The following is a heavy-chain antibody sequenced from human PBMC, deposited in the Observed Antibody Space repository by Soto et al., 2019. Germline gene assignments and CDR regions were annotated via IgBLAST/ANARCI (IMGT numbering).Heavy chain of an antibody. D-gene: IGHD2-15*01. J-gene: IGHJ4*02. CDR3: AKYRRTDAEGYTFDY. Sequence: SDTRSLTCTVSVDVISGYYWSWIRQPPGKGLQWIGYIYYSGNTNSNPSLKGRVTMSVDTSKNQFSLQVSSVTAADTAVYFCAKYRRTDAEGYTFDYWGQGALVTVSS. CDR1: VDVISGYY. V-gene: IGHV4-59*07. CDR2: IYYSGNT.